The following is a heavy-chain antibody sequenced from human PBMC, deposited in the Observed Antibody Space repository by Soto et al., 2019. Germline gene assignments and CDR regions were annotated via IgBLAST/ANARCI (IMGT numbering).Heavy chain of an antibody. J-gene: IGHJ5*02. Sequence: QVQLVESGGGVVQPGRSLRLSCAASGFTFSSYAMHWVRQAPGKGLEWVAVISYDGSNKYYADSVKGRFTISRDNSKNTLYLQMNSLRAEDTAVYYCARDLIPKYYYRSGGFDPWGQGTLVTVSS. D-gene: IGHD3-22*01. CDR2: ISYDGSNK. V-gene: IGHV3-30-3*01. CDR1: GFTFSSYA. CDR3: ARDLIPKYYYRSGGFDP.